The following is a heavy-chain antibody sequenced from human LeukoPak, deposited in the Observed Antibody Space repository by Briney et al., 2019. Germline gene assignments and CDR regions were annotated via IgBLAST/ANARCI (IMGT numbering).Heavy chain of an antibody. D-gene: IGHD1-26*01. Sequence: PGESLRLSCAAPGFTFRSYAMSWVRQAPGKGLEWVSVITDSGGTTFYADSVKGRFTISRDNSKNTLYLQMNSLSAEDSAIYYCAKLWRGSYPRYFDYWGQGALVTVSS. V-gene: IGHV3-23*01. CDR3: AKLWRGSYPRYFDY. CDR1: GFTFRSYA. J-gene: IGHJ4*02. CDR2: ITDSGGTT.